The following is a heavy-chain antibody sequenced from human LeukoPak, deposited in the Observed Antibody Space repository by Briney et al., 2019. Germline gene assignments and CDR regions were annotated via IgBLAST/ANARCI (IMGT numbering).Heavy chain of an antibody. V-gene: IGHV3-33*01. D-gene: IGHD6-25*01. Sequence: QSGGSLRLSCVASGFTFSTYGMHWARQAPGKGLEWVAVIWYDGSNKYYGDSVKGRFTISRDNSKNTLYLQMNSLRAEDTAVYYCARDSGHAFDIWGQGTMVTVSS. CDR3: ARDSGHAFDI. J-gene: IGHJ3*02. CDR2: IWYDGSNK. CDR1: GFTFSTYG.